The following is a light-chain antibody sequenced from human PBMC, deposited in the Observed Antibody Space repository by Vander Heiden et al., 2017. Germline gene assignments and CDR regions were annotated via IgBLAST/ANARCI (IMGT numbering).Light chain of an antibody. Sequence: DIVVTQSPHSLAVSLGERATINCKSSQSLLYSSNNKDHLAWYQQKPGQPPKLLISWVSTRESGVPDRFSGSGSGTDFTLTISSLQAEDVAVYYCQHDDSAPQDFGQGTKVEIK. CDR1: QSLLYSSNNKDH. V-gene: IGKV4-1*01. CDR3: QHDDSAPQD. CDR2: WVS. J-gene: IGKJ1*01.